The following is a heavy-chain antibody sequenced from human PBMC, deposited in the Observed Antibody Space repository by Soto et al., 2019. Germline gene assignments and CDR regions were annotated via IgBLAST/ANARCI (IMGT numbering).Heavy chain of an antibody. J-gene: IGHJ6*03. CDR1: GYTFTSYG. Sequence: ASVKVSCKASGYTFTSYGFTWVRQAPGQGLEWMGWISAYSGNTKYEQKFQDRLTMTTDTSTTTAYMELRTLTSDDTAVYYCAMTLIDAPKDYFYYLDVWGKGTTVTVSS. CDR2: ISAYSGNT. V-gene: IGHV1-18*01. D-gene: IGHD2-2*01. CDR3: AMTLIDAPKDYFYYLDV.